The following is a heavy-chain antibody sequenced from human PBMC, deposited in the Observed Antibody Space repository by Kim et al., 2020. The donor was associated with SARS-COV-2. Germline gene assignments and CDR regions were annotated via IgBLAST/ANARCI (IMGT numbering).Heavy chain of an antibody. V-gene: IGHV3-21*01. Sequence: GGSLRLSCXXSGXTFSSYSMNWVRQAPGKGLEWVSSISSSSSYIYYADSVKGRFTISRDNAKNSLYLQMNSLRAEDTAVYYCARFGVVTYYFDYWGQGTL. CDR3: ARFGVVTYYFDY. CDR1: GXTFSSYS. CDR2: ISSSSSYI. D-gene: IGHD3-3*01. J-gene: IGHJ4*02.